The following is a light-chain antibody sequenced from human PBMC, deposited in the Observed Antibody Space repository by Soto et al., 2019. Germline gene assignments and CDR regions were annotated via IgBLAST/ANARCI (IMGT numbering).Light chain of an antibody. CDR2: GSS. Sequence: EIVLTQSPGTLSLSPGERATLSCRASQSVSGSYLAWYKQKPGQSPRLLIDGSSDRATGIPDRFSVSGSGTDFTPTISRVEPEDFAVYYCQQYGSSPPYTFGQWTKLEIE. CDR3: QQYGSSPPYT. CDR1: QSVSGSY. J-gene: IGKJ2*01. V-gene: IGKV3-20*01.